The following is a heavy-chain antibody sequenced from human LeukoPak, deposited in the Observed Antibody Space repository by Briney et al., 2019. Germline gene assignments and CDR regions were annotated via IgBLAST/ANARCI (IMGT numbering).Heavy chain of an antibody. D-gene: IGHD2-15*01. CDR1: GGSISSSSYY. CDR2: IYYSGST. CDR3: ARHRGCSGGSCYHWFDP. V-gene: IGHV4-39*01. Sequence: SETLSLTCTVSGGSISSSSYYWGWIRQPPGKGLEWIGIIYYSGSTYYNPSLKSRVTISVDTSKNQFSLKLSSVTAADTAVYYCARHRGCSGGSCYHWFDPWGQGILVTVSS. J-gene: IGHJ5*02.